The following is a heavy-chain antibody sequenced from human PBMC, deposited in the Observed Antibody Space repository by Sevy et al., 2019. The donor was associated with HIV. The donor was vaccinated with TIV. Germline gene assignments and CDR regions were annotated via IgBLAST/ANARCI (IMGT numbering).Heavy chain of an antibody. Sequence: VSCRTSGYTFTHYRLNWVRQAPGQGLEWMGWITTYNGYTYYAQQLQGRVTITRDTSTTTTYMELRSLTSDDTAIYFCARGDYAWDYWGQGTLVTVSS. J-gene: IGHJ4*02. CDR1: GYTFTHYR. CDR2: ITTYNGYT. CDR3: ARGDYAWDY. D-gene: IGHD4-17*01. V-gene: IGHV1-18*01.